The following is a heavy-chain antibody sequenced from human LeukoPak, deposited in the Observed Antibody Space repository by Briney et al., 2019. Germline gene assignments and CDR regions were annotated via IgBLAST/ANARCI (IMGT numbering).Heavy chain of an antibody. V-gene: IGHV4-39*07. Sequence: PSETLSLTCTVSGGSISSSTYYWGWIRQPPGKGLEWIGNIYYDGSTYYNPSLKSRVTISVDRSKNQFSLKLSSVTAADTAVYYCARGGSEGLEYFQHWGQGTLVTVSS. J-gene: IGHJ1*01. CDR1: GGSISSSTYY. CDR2: IYYDGST. CDR3: ARGGSEGLEYFQH. D-gene: IGHD3-16*01.